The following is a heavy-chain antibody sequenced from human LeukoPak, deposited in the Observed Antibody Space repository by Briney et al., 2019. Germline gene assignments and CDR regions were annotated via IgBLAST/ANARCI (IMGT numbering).Heavy chain of an antibody. J-gene: IGHJ4*02. Sequence: SETLSLTCNVSGYSISSGYYWGWIRQPPGKGLEWIGNIYHSGNTYYNPSLKSRVTMSVDTSKNQFSLKLSSVTAADTAVYYCARDRGTWNDDGFDYWGQGTLVTVSS. CDR1: GYSISSGYY. D-gene: IGHD1-1*01. CDR3: ARDRGTWNDDGFDY. V-gene: IGHV4-38-2*02. CDR2: IYHSGNT.